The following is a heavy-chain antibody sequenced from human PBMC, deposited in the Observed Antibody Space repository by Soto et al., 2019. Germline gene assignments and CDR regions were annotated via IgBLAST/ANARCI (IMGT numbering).Heavy chain of an antibody. CDR3: ARKVMAVRPRRTLNWFDP. D-gene: IGHD3-16*01. Sequence: GASVKVSCKASGYTFTGYYMHWVRQAPGQGLEWMGWINPNSGGTNYAQKFQGRVTMTRDTSISTAYMELSRLRSDDTAVYYCARKVMAVRPRRTLNWFDPWGQGTLVTVSS. CDR1: GYTFTGYY. CDR2: INPNSGGT. J-gene: IGHJ5*02. V-gene: IGHV1-2*02.